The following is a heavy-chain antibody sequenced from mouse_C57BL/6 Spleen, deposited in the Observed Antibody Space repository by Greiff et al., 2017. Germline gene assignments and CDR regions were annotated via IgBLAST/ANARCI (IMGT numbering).Heavy chain of an antibody. J-gene: IGHJ3*01. V-gene: IGHV1-42*01. Sequence: VQLQQSGPELVKPGASVKISCKASGYSFTGYYMNWVKQSPENSLEWIGEINPSTGGTTYNQKFKAKATLTVDKSSSTAYMQLKSLTSEDSAVYYCARVGSSAWFAYWGQGTLVTVSA. CDR1: GYSFTGYY. CDR2: INPSTGGT. CDR3: ARVGSSAWFAY. D-gene: IGHD3-2*02.